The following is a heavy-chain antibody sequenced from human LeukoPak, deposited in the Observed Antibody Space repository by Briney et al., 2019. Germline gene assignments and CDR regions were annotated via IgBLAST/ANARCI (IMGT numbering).Heavy chain of an antibody. Sequence: SETLSLTCTVSGGSISSYYWSWIRQLPGKGLEWIGYIYYSGSTNYNPSLKSRVTISVDTSKNQFSLKLSSVTAADTAMYYCSRGGFGVPFDYWGQGTLVTVSS. J-gene: IGHJ4*02. V-gene: IGHV4-59*01. CDR2: IYYSGST. CDR1: GGSISSYY. D-gene: IGHD3-3*01. CDR3: SRGGFGVPFDY.